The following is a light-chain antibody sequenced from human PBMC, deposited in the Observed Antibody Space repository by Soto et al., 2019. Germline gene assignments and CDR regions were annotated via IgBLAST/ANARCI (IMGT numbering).Light chain of an antibody. Sequence: QSALTQPASVSGSPGQSITISCTGTSSDVGLFNYVSWYQQHPGRAPKLLIYEVTNRPAGVSNRFSGSKSGNMASLTISGLQAEDEADYYCSSYTSSSTLVFGSGTKVTVL. J-gene: IGLJ1*01. CDR2: EVT. CDR3: SSYTSSSTLV. CDR1: SSDVGLFNY. V-gene: IGLV2-14*01.